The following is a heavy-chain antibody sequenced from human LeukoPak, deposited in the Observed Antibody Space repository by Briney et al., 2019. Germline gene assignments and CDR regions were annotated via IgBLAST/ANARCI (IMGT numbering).Heavy chain of an antibody. V-gene: IGHV1-18*01. Sequence: ASVKVSCKASGYTFTSYGISWVRQAPGQGLEWMGWISAYNGNTNYAQKLQGRVTMTTDTSTSTAYMELRSLRSDDTAVYYCARDVRAMVVTPASSDYWGQGTLVTVSS. D-gene: IGHD4-23*01. CDR2: ISAYNGNT. CDR3: ARDVRAMVVTPASSDY. CDR1: GYTFTSYG. J-gene: IGHJ4*02.